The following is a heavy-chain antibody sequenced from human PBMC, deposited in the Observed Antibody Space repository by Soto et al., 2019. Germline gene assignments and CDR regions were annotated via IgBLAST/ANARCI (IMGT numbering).Heavy chain of an antibody. J-gene: IGHJ4*02. V-gene: IGHV4-31*03. CDR2: ISYTGIA. Sequence: PSETLSLTCSVSGDSISSGGHYWSWIRQHPGKGPEWIGYISYTGIAYYNPSLRSRVTISLDTSKNQFSLTLSSVTAADTAVYYCARGGGSPYHNHEFDFWGQGTLVTVSS. CDR3: ARGGGSPYHNHEFDF. CDR1: GDSISSGGHY. D-gene: IGHD6-13*01.